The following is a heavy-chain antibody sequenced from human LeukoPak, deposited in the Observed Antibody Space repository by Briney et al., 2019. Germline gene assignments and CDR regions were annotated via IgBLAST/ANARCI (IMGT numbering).Heavy chain of an antibody. CDR1: GFTFSTYW. Sequence: GGSLRLSCAASGFTFSTYWMTWVRQAPGKWLEWVAHIKPDGNEKYYVDSVEGRFTVSRDNAKNSLYLQMHSLRVEDTAVYYCARVFLLVGSGSFDCWGQGTLVTVSS. CDR2: IKPDGNEK. D-gene: IGHD3-22*01. V-gene: IGHV3-7*01. J-gene: IGHJ4*02. CDR3: ARVFLLVGSGSFDC.